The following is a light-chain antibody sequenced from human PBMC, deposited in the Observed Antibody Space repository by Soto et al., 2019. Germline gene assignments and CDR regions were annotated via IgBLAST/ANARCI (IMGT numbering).Light chain of an antibody. CDR2: EVS. Sequence: QSALTQPPSASGSPGQSVTISCTGTSSDVGAYNYVSWYQQHPGKAPKLMFYEVSKPPSGVPDRFSGSTSGNTASLTVSGLQAEDEADYYCTSYAGSNNFVFGTGTKLTAL. CDR1: SSDVGAYNY. J-gene: IGLJ1*01. V-gene: IGLV2-8*01. CDR3: TSYAGSNNFV.